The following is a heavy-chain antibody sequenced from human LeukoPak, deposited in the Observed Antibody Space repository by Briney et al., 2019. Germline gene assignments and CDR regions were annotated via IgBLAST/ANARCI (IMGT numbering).Heavy chain of an antibody. D-gene: IGHD6-13*01. CDR1: GLNFNNYG. V-gene: IGHV3-30*03. J-gene: IGHJ4*02. CDR3: ARGGYSSSWYHFDY. Sequence: PGRPLRLSCAASGLNFNNYGMHWVRQAPGMGLEWLAVISYDGSDKYYADSVKGRFIISRDNAKNMLYLQMNSLRPEDTAVYYCARGGYSSSWYHFDYWGQGTLVTVSS. CDR2: ISYDGSDK.